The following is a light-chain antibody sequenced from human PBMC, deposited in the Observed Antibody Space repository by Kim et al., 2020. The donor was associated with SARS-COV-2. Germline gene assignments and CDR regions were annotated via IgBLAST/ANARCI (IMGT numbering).Light chain of an antibody. CDR3: QAWDSSVVV. Sequence: SYELTQPPSVSVSPGQTASITCSGDKLGDRYANWYRQKPGQYPVVVIYQDGHRPSGIPERFSGSSSGNTATLTISGTQAMDEADYYCQAWDSSVVVFGGG. CDR1: KLGDRY. CDR2: QDG. J-gene: IGLJ2*01. V-gene: IGLV3-1*01.